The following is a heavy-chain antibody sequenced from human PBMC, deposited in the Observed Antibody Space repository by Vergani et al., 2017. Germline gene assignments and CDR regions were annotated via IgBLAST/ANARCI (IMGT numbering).Heavy chain of an antibody. D-gene: IGHD5-18*01. CDR2: IIPIFGTA. CDR1: GGTFSSYA. J-gene: IGHJ3*02. Sequence: QVQLVQSGAEVMKPGSSVKVSCKASGGTFSSYAISWVRQAPGQGLEWMGGIIPIFGTANYAQKFQGRVTITADESTSTAYMELSSLRSEDTAVYYCARETRSGYSYSHAFDIWGQGTMVTVSS. V-gene: IGHV1-69*01. CDR3: ARETRSGYSYSHAFDI.